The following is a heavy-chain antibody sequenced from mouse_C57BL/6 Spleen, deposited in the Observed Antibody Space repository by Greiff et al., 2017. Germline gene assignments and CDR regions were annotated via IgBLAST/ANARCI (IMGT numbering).Heavy chain of an antibody. D-gene: IGHD2-3*01. CDR1: GFTFSDYG. Sequence: DVKLVESGGGLVKPGGSLKLSCAASGFTFSDYGMHWVRQAPEKGLEWVAYISSGSSTIYYADTVKGRFTISRDNAKNTLFLQMTSLRSEDTAMYYCARHGYSYYFDYWGQGTTLTVSS. CDR2: ISSGSSTI. CDR3: ARHGYSYYFDY. V-gene: IGHV5-17*01. J-gene: IGHJ2*01.